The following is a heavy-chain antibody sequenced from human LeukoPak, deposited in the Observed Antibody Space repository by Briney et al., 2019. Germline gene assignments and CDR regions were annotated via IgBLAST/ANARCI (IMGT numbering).Heavy chain of an antibody. CDR2: INHSGST. CDR1: GGSFSGYY. CDR3: ASMRKGVVPAAADY. Sequence: SETLSLTCAVYGGSFSGYYWSWIRQPPGKGLEWIGEINHSGSTNYNPSLKSRVTISVDKSKNQFSLKLSCVAAADTAVYYCASMRKGVVPAAADYWGQGTLVTVSS. V-gene: IGHV4-34*01. J-gene: IGHJ4*02. D-gene: IGHD2-2*01.